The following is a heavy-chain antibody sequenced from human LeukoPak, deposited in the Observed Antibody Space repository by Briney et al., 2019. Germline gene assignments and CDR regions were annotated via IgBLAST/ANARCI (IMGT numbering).Heavy chain of an antibody. D-gene: IGHD4-23*01. V-gene: IGHV4-30-2*01. Sequence: KASETLSLTCAVAGGSLSGGFTWSWIRQPLGKGLEWIEFIYHSGSTYYNPSLMSQVTISIDTSKNKASLNLTSVPAADTAMYFCARGDYGGLGAWGQGILVTVSS. CDR2: IYHSGST. J-gene: IGHJ5*02. CDR1: GGSLSGGFT. CDR3: ARGDYGGLGA.